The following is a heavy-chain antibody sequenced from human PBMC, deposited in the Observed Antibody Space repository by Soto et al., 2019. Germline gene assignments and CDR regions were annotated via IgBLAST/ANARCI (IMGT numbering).Heavy chain of an antibody. V-gene: IGHV4-31*03. CDR3: ARVIAVAGSPVLDY. D-gene: IGHD6-19*01. CDR2: IYYSGST. J-gene: IGHJ4*02. Sequence: QVQLQESGPGLVKPSQTLSLTCTVSGGSISSGGYYWSWIRQHPGKGLEWIGYIYYSGSTYYNPSLKSRVTIAVATSTNQFSLKRSSVTAADTAVYYCARVIAVAGSPVLDYWGQGTLVTVSS. CDR1: GGSISSGGYY.